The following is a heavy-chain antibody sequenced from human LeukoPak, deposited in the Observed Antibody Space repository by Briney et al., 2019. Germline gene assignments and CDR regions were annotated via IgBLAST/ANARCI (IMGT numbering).Heavy chain of an antibody. V-gene: IGHV4-59*01. J-gene: IGHJ5*02. D-gene: IGHD4-17*01. CDR2: IYYSGST. Sequence: SSETLSLTRTVSGGSISSYYWSWIRQPPGKGLEWIGYIYYSGSTNYNPSLKSRVTISVDTSKNQFSLKLSSVTAADTAVYYCARDVSTGPTRWFDPWGQGTLVTVSS. CDR1: GGSISSYY. CDR3: ARDVSTGPTRWFDP.